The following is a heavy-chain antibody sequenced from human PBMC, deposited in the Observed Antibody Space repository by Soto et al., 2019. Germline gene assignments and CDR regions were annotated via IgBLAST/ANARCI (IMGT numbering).Heavy chain of an antibody. Sequence: QVQLVQSGAEVKKPGSSVKVSCKASGGTFSSYAISWVRQAPGQGLEWMGGIIPILGTANYAQKFQGRVTITADESTSTAYMELSSLRSEDTAVYYCARSIFGVVIRTYYYYGMDVWGQGTTVTVSS. CDR2: IIPILGTA. J-gene: IGHJ6*02. CDR3: ARSIFGVVIRTYYYYGMDV. V-gene: IGHV1-69*01. CDR1: GGTFSSYA. D-gene: IGHD3-3*01.